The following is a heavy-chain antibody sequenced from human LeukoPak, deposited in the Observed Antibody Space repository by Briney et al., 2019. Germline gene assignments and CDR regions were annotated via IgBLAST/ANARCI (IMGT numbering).Heavy chain of an antibody. Sequence: GGSLGLSCAASGFTFNTYSVSWVRQAPGKGPEWVSAIGGRGGSTYYADSLGGRFTISRDNSKDMLYLQMNSLKVEDTATYYCGKEGGAWGQGTKVTVSS. CDR1: GFTFNTYS. CDR3: GKEGGA. V-gene: IGHV3-23*01. CDR2: IGGRGGST. D-gene: IGHD3-16*01. J-gene: IGHJ5*02.